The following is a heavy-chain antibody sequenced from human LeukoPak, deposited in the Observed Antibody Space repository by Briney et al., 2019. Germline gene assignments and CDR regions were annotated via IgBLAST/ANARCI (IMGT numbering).Heavy chain of an antibody. V-gene: IGHV3-30*04. Sequence: GGSLRLSCAASGFTFSSYAMHWVRQASGKGLEWVAVISYDGSNKYYADSVKGRFTISRDNSKNTLYLQMNSLRAEDTAVYYCARDSGQQLVPDYWGQGTLVTVSS. D-gene: IGHD6-13*01. CDR3: ARDSGQQLVPDY. CDR1: GFTFSSYA. CDR2: ISYDGSNK. J-gene: IGHJ4*02.